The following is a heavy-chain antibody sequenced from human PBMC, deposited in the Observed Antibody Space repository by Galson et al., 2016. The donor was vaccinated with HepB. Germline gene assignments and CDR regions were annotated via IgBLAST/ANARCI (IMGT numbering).Heavy chain of an antibody. CDR2: INPNSGGT. Sequence: SVKVSCKGSGYSFSAYYIHWVRQAPGQGLEWMGLINPNSGGTKYAQKFQGWVTLTSDTSITTAYMEVTSLRPNDTAVYYCARRGMDVWGQGTTVTVSS. J-gene: IGHJ6*02. V-gene: IGHV1-2*04. CDR1: GYSFSAYY. CDR3: ARRGMDV.